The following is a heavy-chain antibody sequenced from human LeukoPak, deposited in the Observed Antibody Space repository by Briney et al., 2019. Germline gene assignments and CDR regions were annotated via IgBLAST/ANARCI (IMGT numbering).Heavy chain of an antibody. D-gene: IGHD3-3*01. CDR3: ARAFRGIFGVFEAFDI. CDR2: IYHSGTT. V-gene: IGHV4-4*02. J-gene: IGHJ3*02. CDR1: GGSISNNNW. Sequence: PSGTLSLTCSVSGGSISNNNWWSWVRQSPGKGLEWIGNIYHSGTTHYNPSLKSRVTISEDTSKNQFSLKLSSVTAADTAVYYCARAFRGIFGVFEAFDIWGQGTMVTVSS.